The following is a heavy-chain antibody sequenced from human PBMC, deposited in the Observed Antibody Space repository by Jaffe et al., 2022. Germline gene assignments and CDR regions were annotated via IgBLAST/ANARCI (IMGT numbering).Heavy chain of an antibody. V-gene: IGHV4-59*01. D-gene: IGHD3-10*01. Sequence: QVQLQESGPGLVKPSETLSLTCTVSGGSISSYYWSWIRQPPGKGLEWIGYIYYSGSTNYNPSLKSRVTISVDTSKNQFSLKLSSVTAADTAVYYCARVGAVRGVIITSPQGYYYYYMDVWGKGTTVTVSS. CDR1: GGSISSYY. CDR3: ARVGAVRGVIITSPQGYYYYYMDV. J-gene: IGHJ6*03. CDR2: IYYSGST.